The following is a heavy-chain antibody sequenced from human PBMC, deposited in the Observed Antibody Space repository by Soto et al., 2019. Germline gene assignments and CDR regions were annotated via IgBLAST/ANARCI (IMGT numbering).Heavy chain of an antibody. J-gene: IGHJ3*02. D-gene: IGHD2-2*01. V-gene: IGHV3-9*01. Sequence: GGSLRLSCAASGFTFDDYAMHWVRQAPGKGLEWVSGISWNSGSIGYADSVKGRFTISRDNAKNSLYLQMNSLRAEDTALYYCAKDKVQGQLPRGSDAFDIWGQGTMVTVSS. CDR2: ISWNSGSI. CDR1: GFTFDDYA. CDR3: AKDKVQGQLPRGSDAFDI.